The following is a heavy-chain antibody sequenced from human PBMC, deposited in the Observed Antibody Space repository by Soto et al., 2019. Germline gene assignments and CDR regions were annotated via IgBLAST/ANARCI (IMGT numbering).Heavy chain of an antibody. D-gene: IGHD3-22*01. CDR1: GFTFDDYA. CDR3: AKSEIGFMDV. V-gene: IGHV3-9*01. CDR2: ISWNSGSI. Sequence: GGSLRLSCAASGFTFDDYAMHWVRQAPGKGLEWVSGISWNSGSIGYADSVKGRFTISRDNAKNSLYLQMNSLRAEDTALYYCAKSEIGFMDVWGKGTTVTVSS. J-gene: IGHJ6*03.